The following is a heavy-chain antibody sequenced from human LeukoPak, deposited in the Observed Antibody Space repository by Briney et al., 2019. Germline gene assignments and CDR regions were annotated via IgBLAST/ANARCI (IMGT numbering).Heavy chain of an antibody. CDR2: IIPIFGTA. D-gene: IGHD4-17*01. V-gene: IGHV1-69*06. J-gene: IGHJ6*02. CDR3: ATMTTLFYYYYGMDV. CDR1: GGTFSSYA. Sequence: SVKVSCKASGGTFSSYAISWVRQAPGQGLEWMGGIIPIFGTAIYAQKFQGRVTMTEDTSTDTAYMELSSLGSEDTAVYYCATMTTLFYYYYGMDVWGQGTTVTVSS.